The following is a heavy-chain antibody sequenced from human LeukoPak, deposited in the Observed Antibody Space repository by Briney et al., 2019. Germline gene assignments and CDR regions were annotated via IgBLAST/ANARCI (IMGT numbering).Heavy chain of an antibody. J-gene: IGHJ4*02. CDR1: GFTFSSYW. CDR2: IKQDGSEK. CDR3: ARDSDYYDFWSGYSRFDY. D-gene: IGHD3-3*01. Sequence: GGSLRLSCAASGFTFSSYWMSWVRQAPGKGLEWVANIKQDGSEKYYVDSVKGRFTISRDKAKNSLYLQMNSLRAEDTAVYYCARDSDYYDFWSGYSRFDYWGQGTLVTVSS. V-gene: IGHV3-7*01.